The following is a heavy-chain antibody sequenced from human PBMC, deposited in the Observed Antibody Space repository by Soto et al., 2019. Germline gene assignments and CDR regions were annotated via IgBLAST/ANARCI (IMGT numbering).Heavy chain of an antibody. D-gene: IGHD3-9*01. CDR1: GYSISSGYY. CDR2: IYHSGST. J-gene: IGHJ5*02. CDR3: AREDSSYYDILTGHRGPRVVDP. Sequence: ETLSLTCAVSGYSISSGYYWGWIRQPPGKGLEWIGSIYHSGSTYYNPSLKSRVTISVDTSKNQFSLKLSSVTAADTAVYYCAREDSSYYDILTGHRGPRVVDPWGQGTLVTVSS. V-gene: IGHV4-38-2*02.